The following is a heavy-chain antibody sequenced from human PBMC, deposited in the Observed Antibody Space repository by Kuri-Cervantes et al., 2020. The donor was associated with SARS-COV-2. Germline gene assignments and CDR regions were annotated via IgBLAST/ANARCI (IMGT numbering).Heavy chain of an antibody. CDR3: AADPKIGPFYYYYGMDV. CDR1: GFTFRSSA. V-gene: IGHV1-58*01. J-gene: IGHJ6*02. D-gene: IGHD3-22*01. Sequence: SVKVSCKASGFTFRSSAVQWVRQARGQHLEWIGRIVVGSGDTNYAQEFHERVTITRDVSTSTAYMELSSLRSEDTAVYYCAADPKIGPFYYYYGMDVWSQGTTVTVSS. CDR2: IVVGSGDT.